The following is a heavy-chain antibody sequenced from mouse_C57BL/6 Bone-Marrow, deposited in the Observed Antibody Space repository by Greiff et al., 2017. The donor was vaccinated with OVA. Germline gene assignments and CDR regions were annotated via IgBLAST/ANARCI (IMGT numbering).Heavy chain of an antibody. CDR2: IYPRSGNT. J-gene: IGHJ2*01. Sequence: VQLQQSGAELARPGASVKLSCTASGYTFTSYGISWVKQRTGQGLEWIGEIYPRSGNTYYNEKFKGKATLTAAKSSSTAYMELRSLTSEDAAVYYCERGEYSGRSYDYWGQGTTLTVSS. CDR1: GYTFTSYG. V-gene: IGHV1-81*01. D-gene: IGHD1-1*01. CDR3: ERGEYSGRSYDY.